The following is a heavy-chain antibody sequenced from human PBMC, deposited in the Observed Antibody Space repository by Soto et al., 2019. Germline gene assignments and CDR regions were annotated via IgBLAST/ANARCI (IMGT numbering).Heavy chain of an antibody. CDR3: ARVLAVAAGDAFDL. CDR1: GFTFRSYW. D-gene: IGHD6-25*01. CDR2: INGGGSST. J-gene: IGHJ3*01. Sequence: EVQLVESGGGLVQPGGSLRLSCAASGFTFRSYWMHWVRQAPGKGLVWVSRINGGGSSTSYADAVKGRFTISTDNANHTLNLQMNSMRAEDTAVYYCARVLAVAAGDAFDLWGQGTMVTVSS. V-gene: IGHV3-74*01.